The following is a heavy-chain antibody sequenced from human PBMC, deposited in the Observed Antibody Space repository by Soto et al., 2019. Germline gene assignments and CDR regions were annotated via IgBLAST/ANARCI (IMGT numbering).Heavy chain of an antibody. Sequence: GGSLRLSCAASGFTFSDYYMSWIRQAPGKGLEWVSYISSSGSTIYYADSVKGRFTISRDNAKNSLYLQMNSLRAEDTAVYYCARDPAYQSLTYCSSTSCYEKRKGGWFDPWGQGTLVTVSS. V-gene: IGHV3-11*01. CDR3: ARDPAYQSLTYCSSTSCYEKRKGGWFDP. CDR1: GFTFSDYY. J-gene: IGHJ5*02. D-gene: IGHD2-2*01. CDR2: ISSSGSTI.